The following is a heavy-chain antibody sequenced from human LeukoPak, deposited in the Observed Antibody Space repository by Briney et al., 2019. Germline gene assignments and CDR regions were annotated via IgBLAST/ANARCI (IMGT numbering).Heavy chain of an antibody. J-gene: IGHJ4*02. Sequence: ASVKVSCKASGYTFTSYGISWVRQAPGQGLEWMGWISAYNGNTNYAQKLQDRVTMTTDTSTSTAYMELRSLRSDDTAVYYCARDSYYGSGSSTDFDYWGQGTLVTVSS. CDR1: GYTFTSYG. CDR2: ISAYNGNT. CDR3: ARDSYYGSGSSTDFDY. V-gene: IGHV1-18*01. D-gene: IGHD3-10*01.